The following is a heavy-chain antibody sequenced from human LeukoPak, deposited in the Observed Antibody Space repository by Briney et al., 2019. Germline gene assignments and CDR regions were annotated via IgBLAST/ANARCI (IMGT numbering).Heavy chain of an antibody. D-gene: IGHD3-10*01. Sequence: SETLSLTCKVSGGSISTSTYSWGWIRQAPGKGLEWIGSIYKDGRTYYSSSLKSRVSISVDMSKNQFFLTLNFVTTTDTAVYFCARLLSHYYHGSGSDYWGQGTLVTVSS. V-gene: IGHV4-39*01. CDR3: ARLLSHYYHGSGSDY. CDR1: GGSISTSTYS. CDR2: IYKDGRT. J-gene: IGHJ4*02.